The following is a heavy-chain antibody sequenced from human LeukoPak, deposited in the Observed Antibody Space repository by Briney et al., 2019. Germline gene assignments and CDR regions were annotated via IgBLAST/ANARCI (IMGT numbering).Heavy chain of an antibody. J-gene: IGHJ3*02. CDR3: AKGSALLVVPAANI. CDR2: ISSSGGST. D-gene: IGHD2-2*01. V-gene: IGHV3-23*01. Sequence: QPGGSLRLSCAASGFTFSSYAMTWVRQAPGKGLEWVSAISSSGGSTYYADSVKGRFTISRENSRNTLSLQMNSLRAEDTAVYYCAKGSALLVVPAANIWGQGTMVTVSS. CDR1: GFTFSSYA.